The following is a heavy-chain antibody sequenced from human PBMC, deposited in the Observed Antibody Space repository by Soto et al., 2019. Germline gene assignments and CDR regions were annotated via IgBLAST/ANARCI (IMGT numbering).Heavy chain of an antibody. Sequence: SETLSLTCAVYGGSFSGYYWGWIRQPPGKGLEWIGEINHSGSTNYNPSLKSRLTMSVDTSKNQFSLKLGSVTAADTAVYYCARDRYFYASGRSYGLDVWGQGTTVTVSS. CDR3: ARDRYFYASGRSYGLDV. V-gene: IGHV4-34*01. CDR2: INHSGST. J-gene: IGHJ6*02. D-gene: IGHD3-10*01. CDR1: GGSFSGYY.